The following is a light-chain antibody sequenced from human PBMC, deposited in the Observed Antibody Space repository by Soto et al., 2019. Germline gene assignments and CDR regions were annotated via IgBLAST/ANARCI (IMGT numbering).Light chain of an antibody. CDR3: QQYNIYSWT. V-gene: IGKV1-5*03. J-gene: IGKJ1*01. CDR1: QTISTW. CDR2: KAS. Sequence: DIQMTQSPSTLSASVGDRVTITCRASQTISTWMAWYQQKPGKAPKLLVYKASSLESGVPSRFSGSGSGTEFTLTISSLQPDDFATYYCQQYNIYSWTFGQGTKWIS.